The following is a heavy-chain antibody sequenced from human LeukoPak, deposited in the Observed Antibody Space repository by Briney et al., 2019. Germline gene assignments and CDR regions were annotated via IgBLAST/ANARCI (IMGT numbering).Heavy chain of an antibody. CDR2: IKSKTDGGTT. CDR3: TTRIGYCSGGSCSAVDY. Sequence: GGSLRLSCAASGFTFSNAWMSWVRQAPGKGLEWVGRIKSKTDGGTTDYAAPVKGRFTISRDDSKNTLYLQMNSLETEDTAVYYCTTRIGYCSGGSCSAVDYWGQGTLVTVSS. CDR1: GFTFSNAW. J-gene: IGHJ4*02. V-gene: IGHV3-15*01. D-gene: IGHD2-15*01.